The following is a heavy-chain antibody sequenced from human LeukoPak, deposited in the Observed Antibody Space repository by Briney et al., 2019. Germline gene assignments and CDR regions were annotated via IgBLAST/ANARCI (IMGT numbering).Heavy chain of an antibody. Sequence: GGSLRLSCAASGFTFSSYAMSWVRQAPGKGLEWVSVISGSGGSTYYADSVKGRFTISRDNSKNTLYLQMNSLRAEDTAVYYCAKDAADGYDILTGYFNNNDYWGQGTLVTVSS. CDR2: ISGSGGST. CDR3: AKDAADGYDILTGYFNNNDY. D-gene: IGHD3-9*01. CDR1: GFTFSSYA. J-gene: IGHJ4*02. V-gene: IGHV3-23*01.